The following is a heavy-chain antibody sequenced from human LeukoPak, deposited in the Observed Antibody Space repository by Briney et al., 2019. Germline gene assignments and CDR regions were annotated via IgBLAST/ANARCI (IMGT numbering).Heavy chain of an antibody. J-gene: IGHJ5*02. CDR2: ISWNSGSI. Sequence: GGSLRLSCAASGFTFDDYAMHWVRQAPGKGLEWVSGISWNSGSIGYADSVKGRFTISRDNSKNTLYLQMNSLRAEDTAVYYCATGGRWLQFGWFDPWGQGTLVTVSS. D-gene: IGHD5-24*01. V-gene: IGHV3-9*01. CDR1: GFTFDDYA. CDR3: ATGGRWLQFGWFDP.